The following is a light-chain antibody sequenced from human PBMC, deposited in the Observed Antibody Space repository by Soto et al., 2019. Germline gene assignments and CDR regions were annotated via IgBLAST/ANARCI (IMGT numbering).Light chain of an antibody. Sequence: VLTQSPVTLSLSPGDSATLSCRASQSVNTYLAWYQQKPGLPPRLLIFDASDRATGVPPRFSGSGSGTDFTLTINRLEPEDFAVYYCQQYGSSPGTFGQGTKVDIK. CDR3: QQYGSSPGT. J-gene: IGKJ1*01. CDR1: QSVNTY. CDR2: DAS. V-gene: IGKV3-20*01.